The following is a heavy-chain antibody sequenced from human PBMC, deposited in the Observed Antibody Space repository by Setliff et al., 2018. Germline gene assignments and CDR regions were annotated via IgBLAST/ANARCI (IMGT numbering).Heavy chain of an antibody. CDR3: ARHVSSSWFRYYFLYYYMDV. J-gene: IGHJ6*03. CDR2: IWPGDSDT. Sequence: GESLKISCQGSGFRFTSHWIGWVRQMPGKGLEWMGLIWPGDSDTKYSPSFQGRVTISADKSIDTAYLQWSSLKASDTAIYYCARHVSSSWFRYYFLYYYMDVWGKGTTVTVSS. CDR1: GFRFTSHW. V-gene: IGHV5-51*01. D-gene: IGHD6-13*01.